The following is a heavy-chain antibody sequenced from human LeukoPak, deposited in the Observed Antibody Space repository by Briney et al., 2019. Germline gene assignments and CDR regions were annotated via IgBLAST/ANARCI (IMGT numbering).Heavy chain of an antibody. CDR3: ARGILWFGELSELDP. CDR1: SGSMNNHY. Sequence: SETLSLTCTVSSGSMNNHYWSWIRQPPGKGLEWVGYIYYSGSTNYNPSLKSRVTISVNTSKNQFSLNLTSVTAADTAVYYCARGILWFGELSELDPWGQGTLVTVSS. V-gene: IGHV4-59*08. J-gene: IGHJ5*01. CDR2: IYYSGST. D-gene: IGHD3-10*01.